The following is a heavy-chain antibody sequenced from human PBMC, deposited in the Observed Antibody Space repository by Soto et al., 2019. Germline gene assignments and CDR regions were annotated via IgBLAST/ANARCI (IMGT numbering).Heavy chain of an antibody. CDR1: GYTFTSYG. Sequence: ASVKVSCKASGYTFTSYGISWVRQAPGQGLEWMGWISAYNGNTNYAQKLQGRVTMTTDTSTSTAYMELRSLRSDDTAVYYCARVKAVAGMVPTNNWFDPWGQGTLVTVSS. J-gene: IGHJ5*02. V-gene: IGHV1-18*04. CDR2: ISAYNGNT. CDR3: ARVKAVAGMVPTNNWFDP. D-gene: IGHD6-19*01.